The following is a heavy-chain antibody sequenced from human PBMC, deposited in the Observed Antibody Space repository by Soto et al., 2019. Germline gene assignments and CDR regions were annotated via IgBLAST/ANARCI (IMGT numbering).Heavy chain of an antibody. J-gene: IGHJ4*02. Sequence: XETLSLTCTVSGCSINTFYWSWVRQPAGKGLEWIGRIFSSGSTSFNPSLESRVAMSVDTSKNHFSLNLSSVTAADMAVYYCAREGSYSAYNFAHGIQLWSFDFWGQGALVTVSS. CDR2: IFSSGST. CDR3: AREGSYSAYNFAHGIQLWSFDF. V-gene: IGHV4-4*07. D-gene: IGHD5-12*01. CDR1: GCSINTFY.